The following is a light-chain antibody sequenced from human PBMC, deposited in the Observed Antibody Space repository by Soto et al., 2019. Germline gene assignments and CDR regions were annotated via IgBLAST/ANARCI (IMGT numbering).Light chain of an antibody. CDR2: AAS. J-gene: IGKJ1*01. CDR3: LQHNRYPWT. V-gene: IGKV1-17*01. CDR1: QGIRKD. Sequence: DIQMTQSPSSLSASVGDRVTITCRASQGIRKDLGWYQQKPGKAPKGLIFAASSLQSGVPSRFSGSGSGTECTLTISSLQPHDSATSYCLQHNRYPWTFGQGTKVEIK.